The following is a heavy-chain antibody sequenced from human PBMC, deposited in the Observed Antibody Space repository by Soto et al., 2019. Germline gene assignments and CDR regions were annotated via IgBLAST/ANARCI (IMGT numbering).Heavy chain of an antibody. CDR3: ASHFYDSSVPKLDY. CDR1: GGSISSSSYY. J-gene: IGHJ4*02. V-gene: IGHV4-39*01. CDR2: IYYSGST. Sequence: PSETLSLTCTVSGGSISSSSYYWGWIRQPPGKGLEWIGSIYYSGSTYYNPSLKSRVTISVDTSKNQFSLKLSSVTAADTAVYYCASHFYDSSVPKLDYWGPGTLVTVSS. D-gene: IGHD3-22*01.